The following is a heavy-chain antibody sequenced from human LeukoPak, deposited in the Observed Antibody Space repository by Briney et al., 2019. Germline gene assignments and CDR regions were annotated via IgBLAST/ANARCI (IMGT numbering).Heavy chain of an antibody. CDR3: AKLSYDFWSGYLFDY. CDR1: GYTFTSYD. V-gene: IGHV1-8*01. CDR2: MKPNSGNT. D-gene: IGHD3-3*01. J-gene: IGHJ4*02. Sequence: ASVKVSCKASGYTFTSYDINWVRQATGQGLEWMGWMKPNSGNTGYAQKFQGRVTMTRNTSISTAYMELSRLRSEDTAVYYCAKLSYDFWSGYLFDYWGQGTLVTVSS.